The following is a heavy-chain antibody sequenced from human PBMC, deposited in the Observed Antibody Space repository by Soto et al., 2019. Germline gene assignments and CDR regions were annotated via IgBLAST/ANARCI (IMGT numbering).Heavy chain of an antibody. D-gene: IGHD6-19*01. Sequence: GGSLRLSCAASGFTFSNYAMHWVRQAPGKGLEWVAVISYDGSNKYYADSVKGRFTISRDNSKNTLYLQMNSLRTEDTAVYYCARDPLAVERPYWGQGTLVTVSS. J-gene: IGHJ4*02. CDR3: ARDPLAVERPY. CDR2: ISYDGSNK. V-gene: IGHV3-30-3*01. CDR1: GFTFSNYA.